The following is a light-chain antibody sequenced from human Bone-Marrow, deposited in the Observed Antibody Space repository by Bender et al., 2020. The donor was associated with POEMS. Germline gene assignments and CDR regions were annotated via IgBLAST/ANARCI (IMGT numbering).Light chain of an antibody. CDR2: DTF. J-gene: IGLJ3*02. V-gene: IGLV8-61*01. CDR1: FGSVSLSDY. CDR3: LISLGGGISM. Sequence: QTVVTQEPSLSVSPGGTVTLTCGARFGSVSLSDYPSWYQQTPGQPPRTLIYDTFTRSPGVSDRFSGSVLGNKVALTITGAQPEDEALYFCLISLGGGISMFGGGTRLTVL.